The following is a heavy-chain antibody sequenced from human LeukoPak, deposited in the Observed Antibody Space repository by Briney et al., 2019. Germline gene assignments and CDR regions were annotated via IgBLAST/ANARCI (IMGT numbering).Heavy chain of an antibody. CDR3: ARDRYYYDSSGYQFDY. CDR2: IYTSGST. D-gene: IGHD3-22*01. V-gene: IGHV4-4*07. CDR1: GGSISSYY. Sequence: SETLSLTCTVSGGSISSYYWSWIRQPAGKGLEWIGRIYTSGSTNYNPSLKSRVTMSVDTSKNQFSLKLSSVTAADTAVYYCARDRYYYDSSGYQFDYWGQGTLVTVSS. J-gene: IGHJ4*02.